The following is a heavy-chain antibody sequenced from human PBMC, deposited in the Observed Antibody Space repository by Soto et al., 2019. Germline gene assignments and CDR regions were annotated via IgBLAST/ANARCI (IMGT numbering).Heavy chain of an antibody. V-gene: IGHV3-23*01. D-gene: IGHD3-9*01. CDR1: GFTFSSYA. J-gene: IGHJ6*03. CDR3: AKAGDDILTGYFPGYYYYYYMDV. Sequence: GGSLRLSCAASGFTFSSYAMSWVRQAPGKGLEWVSAISGSGGSTYYADSVKGRFTISRDNSKNTLYLQMNSLRAEDTAVYYCAKAGDDILTGYFPGYYYYYYMDVWGKGTTVTVSS. CDR2: ISGSGGST.